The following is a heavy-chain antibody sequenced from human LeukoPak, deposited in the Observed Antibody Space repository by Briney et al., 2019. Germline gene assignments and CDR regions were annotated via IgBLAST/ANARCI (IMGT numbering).Heavy chain of an antibody. Sequence: PSETLSLTCIVSGGSISSYYWSWIRQPPGKGLEWIGEINHSGSTNYNPSLKSRVTISVDTSKNQFSLKLSSVTAADTAVYYCARWGTVVVSRNDWFDPWGQGALVTVSS. D-gene: IGHD2-2*01. J-gene: IGHJ5*02. CDR1: GGSISSYY. CDR2: INHSGST. CDR3: ARWGTVVVSRNDWFDP. V-gene: IGHV4-34*01.